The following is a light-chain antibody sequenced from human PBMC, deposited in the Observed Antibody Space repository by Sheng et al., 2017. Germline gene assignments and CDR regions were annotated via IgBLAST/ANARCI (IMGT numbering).Light chain of an antibody. Sequence: EIVLTQSPATLSLSPGERATLSCRASQSVSSYLAWYQQKPGQAPRLLIYDASNRATGIPARFSGSGSGTDFTLTISSLESEDFAVYYCQHRTTWPPTFGPGTTVDIK. J-gene: IGKJ3*01. V-gene: IGKV3-11*01. CDR1: QSVSSY. CDR2: DAS. CDR3: QHRTTWPPT.